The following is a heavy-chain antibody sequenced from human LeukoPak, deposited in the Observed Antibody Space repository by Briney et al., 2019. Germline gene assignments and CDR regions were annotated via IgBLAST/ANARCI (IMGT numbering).Heavy chain of an antibody. Sequence: GGSLRLSCAASGFTFSSYEMNWVRQAPGKGLEWISYIATGGRTIYYADSVKGRFTISRDNDKNSVYLQMNSLRAEDTAVYYCARGRLGELHSIYYWGQGTLVTVSS. CDR2: IATGGRTI. V-gene: IGHV3-48*03. D-gene: IGHD3-16*01. J-gene: IGHJ4*02. CDR1: GFTFSSYE. CDR3: ARGRLGELHSIYY.